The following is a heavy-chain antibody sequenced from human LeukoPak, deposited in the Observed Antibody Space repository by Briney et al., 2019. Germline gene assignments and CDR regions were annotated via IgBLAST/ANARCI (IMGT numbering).Heavy chain of an antibody. CDR1: GGSISSSSYY. Sequence: KPSETLSLTCTVSGGSISSSSYYWGWIRQPPGKGLEWIGNIYYSGSTYYNPSLKSRVTISVDTSKNQFSLKLSSVTAADTAVYYCARGLGKNYYYGMDVWGQGTTVTVSS. J-gene: IGHJ6*02. CDR2: IYYSGST. V-gene: IGHV4-39*07. D-gene: IGHD3-16*01. CDR3: ARGLGKNYYYGMDV.